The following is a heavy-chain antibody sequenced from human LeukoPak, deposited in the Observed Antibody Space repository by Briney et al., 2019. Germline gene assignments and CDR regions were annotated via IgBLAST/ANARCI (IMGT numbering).Heavy chain of an antibody. V-gene: IGHV4-39*07. CDR1: GGSISSGNYY. Sequence: SETLSLTCTVSGGSISSGNYYWAWIRQPPGKGPEWFGSLYYSGSPYYSPSLRSRVTISVDTSKNQFSLKLNSVTAADTAVYYCARDGQRLVRGDWFDSWGQGILVTVSS. CDR3: ARDGQRLVRGDWFDS. D-gene: IGHD6-13*01. CDR2: LYYSGSP. J-gene: IGHJ5*01.